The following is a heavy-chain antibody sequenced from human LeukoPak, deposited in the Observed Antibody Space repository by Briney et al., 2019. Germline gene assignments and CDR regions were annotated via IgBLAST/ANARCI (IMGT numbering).Heavy chain of an antibody. CDR2: IKQDGSEK. D-gene: IGHD1-26*01. V-gene: IGHV3-7*04. CDR3: ARGIVNDY. Sequence: GGSLRLSCAASGFTFSDYWMHWVRHAPGKGLEWVANIKQDGSEKYYVDSVKGRFTISRDNAKNSLYLRMNSLRAEDTAVYYCARGIVNDYWGQGTLVTVSS. CDR1: GFTFSDYW. J-gene: IGHJ4*02.